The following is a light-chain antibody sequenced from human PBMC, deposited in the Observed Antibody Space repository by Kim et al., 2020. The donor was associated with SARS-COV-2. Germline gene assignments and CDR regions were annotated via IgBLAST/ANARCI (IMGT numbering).Light chain of an antibody. CDR2: GAS. CDR1: QSVSSTY. CDR3: QQYDSSPLWT. V-gene: IGKV3-20*01. J-gene: IGKJ1*01. Sequence: PGERATLSCRASQSVSSTYLGWYQQKPGQAPRLLIYGASYRATGIPDRFSGSGSGTDFTLTISRLEPEDFAVYYCQQYDSSPLWTFGQGTKVEIK.